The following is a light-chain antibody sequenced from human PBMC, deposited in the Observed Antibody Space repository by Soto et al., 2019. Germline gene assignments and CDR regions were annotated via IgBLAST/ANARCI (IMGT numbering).Light chain of an antibody. CDR2: GAS. CDR3: QQYNTYSKT. CDR1: QSLTRN. J-gene: IGKJ1*01. V-gene: IGKV3-15*01. Sequence: DRVLTKSPVTLSVSHGERVTLSCRASQSLTRNLAWYQPKPGQSPRLLIYGASARATGIPARFSGGGSGAEYTLTISSLQPDDFATYYCQQYNTYSKTFGQGTNVDIK.